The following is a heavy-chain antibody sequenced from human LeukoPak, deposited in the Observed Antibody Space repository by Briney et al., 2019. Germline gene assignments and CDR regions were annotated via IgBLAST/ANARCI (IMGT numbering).Heavy chain of an antibody. J-gene: IGHJ4*02. V-gene: IGHV3-30-3*01. CDR1: GFTFSSYA. CDR2: ISYDGSNK. D-gene: IGHD4-17*01. CDR3: AKGLYGDYEAYYFDY. Sequence: GGSLRLSCAASGFTFSSYAMHWVRQAPGKGLEWVAVISYDGSNKYYADSVKGRFTISRDNSKNTLYLQMNSLRAEDTAVYYCAKGLYGDYEAYYFDYWGQGTLVTVSS.